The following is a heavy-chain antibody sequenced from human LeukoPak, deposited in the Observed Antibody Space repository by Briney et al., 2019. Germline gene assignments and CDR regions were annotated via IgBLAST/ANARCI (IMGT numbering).Heavy chain of an antibody. CDR3: GMSGDRVPLQDDVFDV. V-gene: IGHV5-51*01. J-gene: IGHJ3*01. CDR1: GYSFTSYC. D-gene: IGHD1-26*01. Sequence: GESLKISCKVSGYSFTSYCIGWVRQMPGKGLEWMGIIYPGDSGPTYSPSFQGQVTISVDKSINPAYLQWSSLQASDTAMYYCGMSGDRVPLQDDVFDVWGQGTMVTVST. CDR2: IYPGDSGP.